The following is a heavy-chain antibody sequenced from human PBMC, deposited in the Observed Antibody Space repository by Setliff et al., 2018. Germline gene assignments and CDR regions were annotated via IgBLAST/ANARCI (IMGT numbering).Heavy chain of an antibody. D-gene: IGHD2-2*01. J-gene: IGHJ4*02. Sequence: PGGSLRLSCAASGFTFSGHWMTWVRQAPGKGLEWVANIKQDGSDKYYVDSVKGRFTISRDNAKDSLYLQMNSLRAEDTAVYYCARAHSSTLSVHDYWGQGTLVTVSS. CDR2: IKQDGSDK. CDR1: GFTFSGHW. V-gene: IGHV3-7*01. CDR3: ARAHSSTLSVHDY.